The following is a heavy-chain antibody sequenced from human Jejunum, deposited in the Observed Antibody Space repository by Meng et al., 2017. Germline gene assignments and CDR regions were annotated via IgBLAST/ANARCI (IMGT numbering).Heavy chain of an antibody. CDR3: ARDHRSGYHNYYYNYGLNV. D-gene: IGHD3-3*01. Sequence: GESLKISCAGSGFTFSGSDFHWVRQASGKGLEWVGRIKSKVESYATAYAASVKGRFTLSKDDSKNTLYLQMNSLRPEDTAVYYCARDHRSGYHNYYYNYGLNVWARGPS. J-gene: IGHJ6*02. V-gene: IGHV3-73*01. CDR1: GFTFSGSD. CDR2: IKSKVESYAT.